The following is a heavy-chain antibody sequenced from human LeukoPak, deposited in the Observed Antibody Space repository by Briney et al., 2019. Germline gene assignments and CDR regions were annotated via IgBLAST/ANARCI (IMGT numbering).Heavy chain of an antibody. D-gene: IGHD5-24*01. Sequence: PGGSLRLSCAASGFTFSSYAMSWVRQAPGKGLEWVSGISGSGGSTYYVDSVKGRFTISRDNSKNTLYLQMNSLRAEDTAVYYCARDLDGYKNTPDYWGQGTLVTVSS. CDR3: ARDLDGYKNTPDY. V-gene: IGHV3-23*01. CDR2: ISGSGGST. CDR1: GFTFSSYA. J-gene: IGHJ4*02.